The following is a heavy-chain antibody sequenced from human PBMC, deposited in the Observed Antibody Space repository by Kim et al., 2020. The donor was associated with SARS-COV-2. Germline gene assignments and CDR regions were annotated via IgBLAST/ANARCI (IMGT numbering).Heavy chain of an antibody. D-gene: IGHD6-13*01. V-gene: IGHV3-23*01. J-gene: IGHJ4*02. CDR3: AGMRAAAGFDY. CDR2: ISGSGGST. CDR1: GFTFSSYA. Sequence: GGSLRLSCTASGFTFSSYAMSWVRQAPGKGLEWVSAISGSGGSTYYADSVKGRFTISRDNSKNTLYLQMNSLRAEDTAVYYCAGMRAAAGFDYWGQGTLVTVSS.